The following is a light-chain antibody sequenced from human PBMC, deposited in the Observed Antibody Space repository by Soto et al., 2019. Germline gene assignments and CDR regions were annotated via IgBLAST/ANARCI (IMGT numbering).Light chain of an antibody. V-gene: IGKV3-20*01. CDR2: GAS. CDR3: QQHGGSPRK. J-gene: IGKJ1*01. CDR1: HRIINSY. Sequence: EIVLTQSPGTLSLSPGEIANLYFMSIHRIINSYLAWYPPKPGQAPRLLIYGASSRATGIPERFSGSGSVTDFPLTISRLEHEDIAVYYWQQHGGSPRKFGQGTKG.